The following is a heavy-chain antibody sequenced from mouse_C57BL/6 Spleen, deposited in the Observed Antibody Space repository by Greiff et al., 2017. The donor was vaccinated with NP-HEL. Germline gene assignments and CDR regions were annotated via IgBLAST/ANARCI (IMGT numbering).Heavy chain of an antibody. CDR2: IYPGDGDT. J-gene: IGHJ2*01. V-gene: IGHV1-82*01. Sequence: VQLQQSGPELVKPGASVKISCKASGYAFSSSWMNWVKQRPGKGLEWIGRIYPGDGDTNYNGKFKGKATLTADKSSSTAYMQLSSLTSEDSAVYFCARSHNYGSSYGYWGQGTTLTVSS. CDR1: GYAFSSSW. CDR3: ARSHNYGSSYGY. D-gene: IGHD1-1*01.